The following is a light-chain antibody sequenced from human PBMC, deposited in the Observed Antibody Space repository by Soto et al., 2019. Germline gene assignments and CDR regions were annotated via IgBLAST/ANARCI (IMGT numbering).Light chain of an antibody. J-gene: IGLJ3*02. Sequence: QSVLTQPASVSGSPGQSITISCTGTSSDVGSYNLVSWYQQHPGKAPKLMIYEGSKRPSGVSNRFSGSKSGNTASLTISGLQAEDDADYYCCSYAGSSTFNWVFGGGTKLTVL. V-gene: IGLV2-23*01. CDR1: SSDVGSYNL. CDR3: CSYAGSSTFNWV. CDR2: EGS.